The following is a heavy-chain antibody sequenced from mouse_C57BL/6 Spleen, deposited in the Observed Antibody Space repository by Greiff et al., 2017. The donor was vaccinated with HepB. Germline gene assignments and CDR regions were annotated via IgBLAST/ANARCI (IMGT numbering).Heavy chain of an antibody. CDR2: IYPSDSET. J-gene: IGHJ1*03. D-gene: IGHD2-5*01. V-gene: IGHV1-61*01. Sequence: VQLQQSGAELVRPGSSVKLSCKASGYTFTSYWMDWVKQRPGQGLEWIGNIYPSDSETHYNQKFKDKATLTVDKSSSTAYMQLSSLTSEDSAVYYCARDSNAWYFDVWGTGTTVTVSS. CDR3: ARDSNAWYFDV. CDR1: GYTFTSYW.